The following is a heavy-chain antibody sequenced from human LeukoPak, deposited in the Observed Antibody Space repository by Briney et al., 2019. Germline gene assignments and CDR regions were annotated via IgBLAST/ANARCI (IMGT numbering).Heavy chain of an antibody. CDR3: ARITMVRGVIMTEGPS. D-gene: IGHD3-10*01. Sequence: SETLSLTCAVYDGSFSGSYWSWIRQPPGKGLEWIGEINHSGSTNYNSSLKSRVTISVDTSKNQFSLKLSSVTAADTAVYYCARITMVRGVIMTEGPSWGQGTLVTVSS. J-gene: IGHJ4*02. V-gene: IGHV4-34*01. CDR2: INHSGST. CDR1: DGSFSGSY.